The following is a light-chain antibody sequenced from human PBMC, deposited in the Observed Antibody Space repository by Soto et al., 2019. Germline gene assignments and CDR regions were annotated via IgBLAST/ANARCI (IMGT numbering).Light chain of an antibody. CDR3: QRYNNAPRT. J-gene: IGKJ1*01. CDR1: QGISNY. CDR2: AAS. V-gene: IGKV1-27*01. Sequence: DIQMTQSPSSLSGSVGDSVTITCRASQGISNYLAWYQQRPGKAPTLLIYAASTLQSGVPSRFGGSGSGTDFTLTISSLQPEDVATYYCQRYNNAPRTFGQGTKVEIK.